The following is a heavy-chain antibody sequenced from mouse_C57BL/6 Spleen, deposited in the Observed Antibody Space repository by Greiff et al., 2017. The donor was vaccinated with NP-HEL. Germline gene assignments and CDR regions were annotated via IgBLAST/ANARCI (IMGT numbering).Heavy chain of an antibody. CDR1: GYTFTDYE. D-gene: IGHD2-3*01. J-gene: IGHJ3*01. Sequence: ESGAELVRPGASVTLSCKASGYTFTDYEMHWVKQTPVHGLEWIGAIDPETGGTAYNQKFKGKAILTADKSSSTAYMELRSLTSEDSAVYYCTREDGYYWFAYWGQGTLVTVSA. CDR2: IDPETGGT. V-gene: IGHV1-15*01. CDR3: TREDGYYWFAY.